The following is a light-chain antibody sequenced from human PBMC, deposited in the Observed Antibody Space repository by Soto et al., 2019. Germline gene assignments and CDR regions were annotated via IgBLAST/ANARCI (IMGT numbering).Light chain of an antibody. CDR3: LLYMGNGIYL. CDR1: SAPLSTTYY. V-gene: IGLV8-61*01. J-gene: IGLJ1*01. Sequence: QTVVTQEPAVSVSPGGTVTLTWGLRSAPLSTTYYPAWCQQAPGQPPRTLIYSTNTRSSGVPDRFSGSIRGNKAALTITGAQADDEAYYYCLLYMGNGIYLFGPGTKVTVL. CDR2: STN.